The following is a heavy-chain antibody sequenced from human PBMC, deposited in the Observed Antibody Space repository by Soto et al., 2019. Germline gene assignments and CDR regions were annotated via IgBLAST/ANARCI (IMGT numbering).Heavy chain of an antibody. CDR2: ISPYNDYT. Sequence: QVQLAQSANEVKKPGASVRVSCKAAGYTFIRYGIAWVRQAPGQGLEWMGWISPYNDYTVYAQKFQGRVRMTADTCTRTVYMNLRGLKSDDTAVYYCARGGYYDNSWGKLSHYGLDVWGQGTSVSVSS. J-gene: IGHJ6*02. CDR1: GYTFIRYG. CDR3: ARGGYYDNSWGKLSHYGLDV. D-gene: IGHD3-16*01. V-gene: IGHV1-18*01.